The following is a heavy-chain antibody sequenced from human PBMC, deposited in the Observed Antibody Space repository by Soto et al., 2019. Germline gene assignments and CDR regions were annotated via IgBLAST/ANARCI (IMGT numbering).Heavy chain of an antibody. V-gene: IGHV3-33*01. CDR1: VFTFCKSD. CDR2: IWYDGRTK. Sequence: PGRSLRLSCAASVFTFCKSDMHSVRQAPGKGLEWVAFIWYDGRTKYYADAVKGRFTISRDNSNNTLYLQMSSLRAEDTAAYYCARGRVYLDSWGQGTLVTVSS. J-gene: IGHJ4*02. CDR3: ARGRVYLDS.